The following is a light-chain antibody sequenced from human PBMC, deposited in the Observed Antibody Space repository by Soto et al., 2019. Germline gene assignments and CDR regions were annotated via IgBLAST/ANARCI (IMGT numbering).Light chain of an antibody. J-gene: IGKJ2*01. CDR3: QQYGSSPS. Sequence: EIVLTQSPGTLSLSPGERATLSCRASQSVSSSYLAWYQQKPGQAPRLLIYGASSRATGIPDRFSCSGSGTDFTLTISSLEPEDFAVYYCQQYGSSPSFGQGTKLEIK. CDR1: QSVSSSY. V-gene: IGKV3-20*01. CDR2: GAS.